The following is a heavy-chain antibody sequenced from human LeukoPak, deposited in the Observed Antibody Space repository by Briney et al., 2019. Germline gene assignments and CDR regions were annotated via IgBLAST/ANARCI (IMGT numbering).Heavy chain of an antibody. CDR1: GYTFTSYG. D-gene: IGHD2-2*01. Sequence: ASVKVSCKASGYTFTSYGISWVRQAPGQGLEWMGWISAYNGNTNYAQKLQGRVTMTTDTSTSTAYMELRSLRSDDTAVYYCARDNIVVVPAAIFDPWGQGTLVTVSS. V-gene: IGHV1-18*01. CDR3: ARDNIVVVPAAIFDP. J-gene: IGHJ5*02. CDR2: ISAYNGNT.